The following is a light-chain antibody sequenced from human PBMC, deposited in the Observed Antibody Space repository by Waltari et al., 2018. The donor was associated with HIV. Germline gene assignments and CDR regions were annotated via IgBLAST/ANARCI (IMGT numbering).Light chain of an antibody. Sequence: DIVMTQSPDSLAVSLGERATINCKSSQSLLHSSTNKNYLAWYQQKPGQHPKLLIYWASTRESGVPERFSGSGAGTDFTLTISSLQAADVAVYYCQQYYSTLPITFGQGTRLEIK. CDR2: WAS. CDR3: QQYYSTLPIT. V-gene: IGKV4-1*01. CDR1: QSLLHSSTNKNY. J-gene: IGKJ5*01.